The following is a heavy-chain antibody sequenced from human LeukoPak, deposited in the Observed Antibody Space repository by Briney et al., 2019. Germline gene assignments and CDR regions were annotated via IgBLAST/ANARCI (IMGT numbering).Heavy chain of an antibody. CDR1: GGSISGYY. D-gene: IGHD3-3*01. V-gene: IGHV4-59*08. CDR2: IYDSGPA. J-gene: IGHJ2*01. CDR3: ARKNFYPSWYFDV. Sequence: SETLSLTCTVSGGSISGYYWNWIRQSPGKGLEWIGYIYDSGPANYNPSIKSRVAISIDTSKNQFSLKVNSLTAADTALYFCARKNFYPSWYFDVWGRGTLVTVSS.